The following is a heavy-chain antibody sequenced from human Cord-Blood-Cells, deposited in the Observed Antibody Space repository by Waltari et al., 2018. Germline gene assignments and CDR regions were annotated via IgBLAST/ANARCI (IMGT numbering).Heavy chain of an antibody. D-gene: IGHD6-13*01. CDR1: GYTFTRYD. J-gene: IGHJ1*01. CDR3: ARGVRGSYSSSFRYQH. Sequence: QVQLVQSGAEVKKPGASVKVSCKDSGYTFTRYDINWVRQATGQGLGWMGWMNPNSGNTDYAQKFQGRVTMNRNTSISTAYMELSSLRSEDTAVYYWARGVRGSYSSSFRYQHWGQGTLVTVSS. V-gene: IGHV1-8*01. CDR2: MNPNSGNT.